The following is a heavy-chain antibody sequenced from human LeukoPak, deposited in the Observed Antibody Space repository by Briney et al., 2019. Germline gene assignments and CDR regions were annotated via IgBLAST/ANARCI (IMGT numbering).Heavy chain of an antibody. CDR3: AKDRENYNFWSGYYNFDY. J-gene: IGHJ4*02. D-gene: IGHD3-3*01. CDR2: ISYDGSNK. V-gene: IGHV3-30-3*01. Sequence: GGSLRLSCAASGFTFSSYAMRWVRQAPGKGLEWVAVISYDGSNKYYADSVKGRFTISRDNSKNTLYLQMNSLRAEDTAAYYCAKDRENYNFWSGYYNFDYWGQGTLVTVSS. CDR1: GFTFSSYA.